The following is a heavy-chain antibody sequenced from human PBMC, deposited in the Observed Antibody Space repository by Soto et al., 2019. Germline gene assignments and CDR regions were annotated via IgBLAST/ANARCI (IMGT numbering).Heavy chain of an antibody. CDR2: ISSSGSTI. Sequence: PGGSLRLSCAASGFTFSSYEMNWVRQAPGKGLEWVSYISSSGSTIYYADSVKGRFTISRDNPKNTLYLQLNSLRPEDTALYYCAKTSAPITMTRGVLDSWGQGSLVTVPQ. V-gene: IGHV3-48*03. CDR1: GFTFSSYE. J-gene: IGHJ4*02. CDR3: AKTSAPITMTRGVLDS. D-gene: IGHD3-10*01.